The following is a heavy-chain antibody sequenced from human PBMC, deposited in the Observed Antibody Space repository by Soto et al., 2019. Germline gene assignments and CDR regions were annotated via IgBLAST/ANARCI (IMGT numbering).Heavy chain of an antibody. CDR2: ISAYNGNT. CDR3: ARGRYYYGSGSYRDNDY. V-gene: IGHV1-18*01. D-gene: IGHD3-10*01. J-gene: IGHJ4*02. CDR1: GYTFTSYG. Sequence: QVQLVQSGAEVKKPGASVKVSCKASGYTFTSYGISWVRQAPGQGLEWMGWISAYNGNTNYAQKLQGRVTMTTDTSTSTAYMELRSLRSDDTAVYYWARGRYYYGSGSYRDNDYWGQGTLVTVSS.